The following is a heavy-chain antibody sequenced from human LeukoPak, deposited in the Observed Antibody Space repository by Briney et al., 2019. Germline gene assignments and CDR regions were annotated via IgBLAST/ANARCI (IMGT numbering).Heavy chain of an antibody. D-gene: IGHD6-13*01. CDR2: ISIYNGNT. CDR3: AREVGIAAAGSPYYFDY. V-gene: IGHV1-18*01. Sequence: PRASVKVSCKASGYTFTNYGITWVRRAPGQGLEWMGWISIYNGNTDYAQKLQGRVTMTTDTSTSTAYMELRSLRSDDTAVYYCAREVGIAAAGSPYYFDYWGQGTLVTVSS. CDR1: GYTFTNYG. J-gene: IGHJ4*02.